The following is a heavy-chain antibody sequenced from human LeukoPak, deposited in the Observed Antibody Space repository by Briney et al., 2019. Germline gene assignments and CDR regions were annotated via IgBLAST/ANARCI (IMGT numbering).Heavy chain of an antibody. CDR1: GFTFSSYR. V-gene: IGHV3-66*02. Sequence: GGSLRLSCAASGFTFSSYRMNWVRQAPGKGLEWVSVIYSGGSTYYADSVKGRFTISRDNSKNTLYLQMNSLRAEDTAVYYCARAPFDAFDIWGQGTMVTVSS. J-gene: IGHJ3*02. CDR2: IYSGGST. CDR3: ARAPFDAFDI.